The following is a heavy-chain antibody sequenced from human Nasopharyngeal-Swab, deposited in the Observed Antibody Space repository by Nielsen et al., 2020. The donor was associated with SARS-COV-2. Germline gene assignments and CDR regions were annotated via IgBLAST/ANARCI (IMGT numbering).Heavy chain of an antibody. D-gene: IGHD1-1*01. CDR1: GFSLSTSGMC. CDR3: ARMPVQLERPGDYYYYGMDV. CDR2: IDWDDDK. Sequence: SGPTLVKPTQTLTLTCTFSGFSLSTSGMCVNWIRQPPGKALEWLALIDWDDDKYYSTSLKTRLTISKDTSKNQVVLTMTNMDPVDTATYYCARMPVQLERPGDYYYYGMDVWGQGTTVTVSS. V-gene: IGHV2-70*01. J-gene: IGHJ6*02.